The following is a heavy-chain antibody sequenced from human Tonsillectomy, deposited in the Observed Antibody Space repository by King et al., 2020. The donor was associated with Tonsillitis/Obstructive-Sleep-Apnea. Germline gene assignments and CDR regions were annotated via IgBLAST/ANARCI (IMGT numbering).Heavy chain of an antibody. CDR1: GFTFSSYG. CDR2: ISYDGSNK. Sequence: VQLVESGGGVVQPGRSLRLSCAASGFTFSSYGMHWVRQAPGKGLEWVAVISYDGSNKYYADSVKGRLTISRDNSKNTLYLQMNSLRAEDTAVYYCAKDRVAAAGTPSEYYYYYYYMDVWGKGTTVTVSS. CDR3: AKDRVAAAGTPSEYYYYYYYMDV. J-gene: IGHJ6*03. D-gene: IGHD6-13*01. V-gene: IGHV3-30*18.